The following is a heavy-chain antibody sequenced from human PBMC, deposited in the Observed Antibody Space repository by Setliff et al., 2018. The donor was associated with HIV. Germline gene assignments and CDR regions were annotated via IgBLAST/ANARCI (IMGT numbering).Heavy chain of an antibody. Sequence: PSETLSLTCSVSGGSINRGTYYWTWIRQPPGKGLEWIGYISHTGNTDSNPSLKSRVTISVDTSKNEFSLRLRSVTVADTATYYCARSTVGAGTTFPWGRGTLVTVSS. V-gene: IGHV4-61*01. CDR3: ARSTVGAGTTFP. CDR1: GGSINRGTYY. CDR2: ISHTGNT. D-gene: IGHD1-7*01. J-gene: IGHJ4*02.